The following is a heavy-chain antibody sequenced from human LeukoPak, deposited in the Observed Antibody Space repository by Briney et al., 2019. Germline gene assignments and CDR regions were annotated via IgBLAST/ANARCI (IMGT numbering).Heavy chain of an antibody. CDR3: AKEPSRGTYGKFDY. CDR2: ISGSGGST. V-gene: IGHV3-23*01. Sequence: GGSLRLSCAASGFTFSSYEMNWVRQAPGKGLEWVSAISGSGGSTYYADSVKGRFTISRDNSKNTLYLQMNSLRAEDTAVYYCAKEPSRGTYGKFDYWGQGTLVTVSS. CDR1: GFTFSSYE. J-gene: IGHJ4*02. D-gene: IGHD1-14*01.